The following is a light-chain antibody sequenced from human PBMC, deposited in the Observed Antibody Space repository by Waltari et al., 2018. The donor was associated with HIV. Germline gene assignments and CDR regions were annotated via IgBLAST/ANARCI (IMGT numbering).Light chain of an antibody. CDR1: ALAKKY. V-gene: IGLV3-27*01. Sequence: SNELTKPSSVSVSPGQTARTTCPGEALAKKYARGFQQKPGKAPILVIYKDTERPPGIPERFPGSSSGTTVTLTISGAQVEDEADYFCYSAADKNVLFGGGTKLTVL. J-gene: IGLJ2*01. CDR2: KDT. CDR3: YSAADKNVL.